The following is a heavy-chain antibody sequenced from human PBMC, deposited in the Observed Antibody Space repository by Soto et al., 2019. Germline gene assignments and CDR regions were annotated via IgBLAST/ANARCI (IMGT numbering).Heavy chain of an antibody. V-gene: IGHV3-30-3*01. Sequence: LRLSCAASGFTFRSYALHWVRQAPGKGLEWVAVISSDGSNEYYADSVKGRFTISRDNSKNTLYLQMNSLRAEDTAVYYCARDRGGFYSYYYYYGMDVWGQGTTVTVSS. CDR3: ARDRGGFYSYYYYYGMDV. D-gene: IGHD2-21*01. J-gene: IGHJ6*02. CDR1: GFTFRSYA. CDR2: ISSDGSNE.